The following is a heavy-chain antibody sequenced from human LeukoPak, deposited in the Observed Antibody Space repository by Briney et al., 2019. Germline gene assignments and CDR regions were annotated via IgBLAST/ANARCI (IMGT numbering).Heavy chain of an antibody. CDR1: GFNFSTYW. CDR2: IKEDGSEI. CDR3: VTDQTGRHPYFFDY. D-gene: IGHD3-10*01. Sequence: GGSLRLSCAASGFNFSTYWMTWVRQVPGKGLGWVANIKEDGSEIYYVDAVKGRFSIPRDNAKTSLYLQMNSLSVADTAVYYCVTDQTGRHPYFFDYWGQGTLVTVSS. V-gene: IGHV3-7*01. J-gene: IGHJ4*02.